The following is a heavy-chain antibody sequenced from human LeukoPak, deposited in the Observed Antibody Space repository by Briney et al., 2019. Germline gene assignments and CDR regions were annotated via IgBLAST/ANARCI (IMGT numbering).Heavy chain of an antibody. CDR1: GYSFTSYW. J-gene: IGHJ5*02. D-gene: IGHD6-19*01. CDR2: IYPGDSDT. CDR3: ARGPIAVAGSNWFDP. Sequence: GESLKISCKGSGYSFTSYWIGWVRQMPGKGLEWMGIIYPGDSDTRYSPSFQGQVTISADKSISTAYLQWSSLKTSDTAMYYCARGPIAVAGSNWFDPWGQGTLVTVSS. V-gene: IGHV5-51*01.